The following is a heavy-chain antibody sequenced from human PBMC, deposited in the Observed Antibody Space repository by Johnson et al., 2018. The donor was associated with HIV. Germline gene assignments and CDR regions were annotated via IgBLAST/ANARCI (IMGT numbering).Heavy chain of an antibody. V-gene: IGHV3-7*03. Sequence: VQLVESGGGLVQPGGSLRLSCAASGFTFSSYWMNWVRQAPGKGLEWVSNIKEDVSEKYYVDSVRGRFTISRDNAKNSLYLQMNSLRAEDTAVYYCALSYSLDAFDIWGQGTMVTVSS. CDR3: ALSYSLDAFDI. J-gene: IGHJ3*02. CDR1: GFTFSSYW. D-gene: IGHD2-21*01. CDR2: IKEDVSEK.